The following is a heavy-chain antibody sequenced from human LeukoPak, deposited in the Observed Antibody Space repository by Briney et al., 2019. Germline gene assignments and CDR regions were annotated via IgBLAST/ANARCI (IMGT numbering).Heavy chain of an antibody. CDR1: GYSFTSYW. CDR3: ASVDSGTYPYYFDY. CDR2: IYPGDSDT. D-gene: IGHD1-26*01. Sequence: GESLRISCKGSGYSFTSYWIGWVRQMPGKGLEWMGIIYPGDSDTRYSPSFQGQVTISADKSISTTYLQWSSLKASDSAMYYCASVDSGTYPYYFDYWGQGTLVTVSS. V-gene: IGHV5-51*01. J-gene: IGHJ4*02.